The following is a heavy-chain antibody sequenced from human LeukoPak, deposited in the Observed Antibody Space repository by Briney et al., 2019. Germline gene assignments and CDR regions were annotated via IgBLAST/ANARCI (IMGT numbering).Heavy chain of an antibody. CDR2: ISYSGTT. Sequence: SETLSLTCTVSGGSISSRPYYWGWVRQPPGRGLEWIGTISYSGTTNYNPSLKSRVTMSVDTSKNQFSLKLSSVTAADTAVYYCARDQGAYLVWGQGTLVTVSS. CDR1: GGSISSRPYY. V-gene: IGHV4-39*07. J-gene: IGHJ4*02. CDR3: ARDQGAYLV. D-gene: IGHD2-2*01.